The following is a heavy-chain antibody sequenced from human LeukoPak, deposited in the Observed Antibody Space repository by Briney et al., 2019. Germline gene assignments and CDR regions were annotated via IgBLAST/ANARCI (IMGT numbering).Heavy chain of an antibody. J-gene: IGHJ4*02. V-gene: IGHV1-69*06. CDR3: AIAVAGTGHFDY. D-gene: IGHD6-19*01. CDR2: IIPIFGTA. CDR1: GGTFSSYA. Sequence: SVKVSCKASGGTFSSYAISWVRQAPGQGLEWMGGIIPIFGTANYAQKFQGRVTITADKSTGTAYMELSSLRSEDTAVYYCAIAVAGTGHFDYWGQGTLVTVSS.